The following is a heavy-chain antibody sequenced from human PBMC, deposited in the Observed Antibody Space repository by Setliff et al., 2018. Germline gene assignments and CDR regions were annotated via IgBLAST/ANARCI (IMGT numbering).Heavy chain of an antibody. CDR3: ARSGYYDFWSGFLNDAFDI. V-gene: IGHV4-34*01. D-gene: IGHD3-3*01. CDR2: SNHSGST. CDR1: GGSFSGYY. J-gene: IGHJ3*02. Sequence: PSETLSLTCAVYGGSFSGYYWSWLRQPPGKGLEWTGESNHSGSTNYNPSLKSRVTISVDTSKNQFSLKLSSVTAADTAVYYCARSGYYDFWSGFLNDAFDIWGQGTMVTVSS.